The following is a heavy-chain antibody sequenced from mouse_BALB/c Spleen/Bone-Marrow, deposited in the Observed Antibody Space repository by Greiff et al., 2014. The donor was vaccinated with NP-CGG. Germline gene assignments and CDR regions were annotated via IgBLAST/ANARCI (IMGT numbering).Heavy chain of an antibody. J-gene: IGHJ1*01. Sequence: DVKLVESGGGLVKPGGSLKLSCAASGFSFSSYAMSWVRQTPEKRLEWVATISSGGSYTYQADSVKGRFTISRDTAKNTLYLQMSSLRSEDTAMYYCARQDYYGSSPHWYFDVWGAGTTVTVSS. CDR1: GFSFSSYA. V-gene: IGHV5-9-3*01. CDR3: ARQDYYGSSPHWYFDV. CDR2: ISSGGSYT. D-gene: IGHD1-1*01.